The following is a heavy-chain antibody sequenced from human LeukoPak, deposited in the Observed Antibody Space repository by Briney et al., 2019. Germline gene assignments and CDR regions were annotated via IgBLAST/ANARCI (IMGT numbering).Heavy chain of an antibody. V-gene: IGHV3-23*01. CDR1: GFNFRYYA. CDR3: AKQNSRGFDY. Sequence: GGSLRLSCAASGFNFRYYAMTWVRQAPGQGLECVSGISEGADITYYGGSVKGRFTISRDNSKNTLYLQMNSLRAEDTAVYYCAKQNSRGFDYWGQGTLVTVSS. CDR2: ISEGADIT. J-gene: IGHJ4*02. D-gene: IGHD2/OR15-2a*01.